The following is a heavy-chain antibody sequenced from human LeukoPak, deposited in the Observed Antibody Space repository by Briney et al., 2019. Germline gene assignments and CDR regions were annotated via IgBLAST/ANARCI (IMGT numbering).Heavy chain of an antibody. V-gene: IGHV1-8*01. D-gene: IGHD6-13*01. Sequence: ASVTVSCKASGYTFTSYGINWVRQAPGQGLEWLGWMNPNSGNTGYAQKFQGRVTMTRDTSISTAYMELSSLRSEDTAVYYCARVKGSSSWALLFDYWGQGTLVPVSS. CDR2: MNPNSGNT. J-gene: IGHJ4*02. CDR1: GYTFTSYG. CDR3: ARVKGSSSWALLFDY.